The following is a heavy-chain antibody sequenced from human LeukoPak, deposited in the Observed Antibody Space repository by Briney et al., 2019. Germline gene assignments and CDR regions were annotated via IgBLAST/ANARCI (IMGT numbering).Heavy chain of an antibody. CDR3: ARDKVLYDFDY. D-gene: IGHD2-2*02. V-gene: IGHV3-21*01. CDR2: ISSSSYI. J-gene: IGHJ4*02. Sequence: GGSLRLSCAASGFTFSSYSMNWVRQAPGKGLEWVSSISSSSYIYYADSVKGRFTISRDNAKNSLYLQMNGLRAEDTAVYYCARDKVLYDFDYWGQGTLVTVSS. CDR1: GFTFSSYS.